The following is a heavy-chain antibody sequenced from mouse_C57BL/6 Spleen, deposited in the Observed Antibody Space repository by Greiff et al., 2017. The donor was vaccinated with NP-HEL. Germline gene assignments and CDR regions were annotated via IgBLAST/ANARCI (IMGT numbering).Heavy chain of an antibody. CDR3: ARWATNWCFDV. CDR2: IDPEDGDT. J-gene: IGHJ1*03. CDR1: GFNIKDYY. Sequence: EVKLMESGAELVKPGASVKLSCTASGFNIKDYYMHWVKQRTEQGLEWIGRIDPEDGDTKYAPKFQGKATITADTSSNTAYLPLSSLTSKDTAVYYCARWATNWCFDVWGTGTTVTVSS. V-gene: IGHV14-2*01. D-gene: IGHD3-1*01.